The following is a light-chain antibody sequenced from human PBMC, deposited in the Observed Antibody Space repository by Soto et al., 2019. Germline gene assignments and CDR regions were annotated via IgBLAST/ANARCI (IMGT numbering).Light chain of an antibody. CDR1: SSNIGAGYD. CDR3: GTWDGSLNARV. Sequence: QSVLTQPPSVSGAPGQRVTISCTGSSSNIGAGYDVHWYQHLPGTAPKLLIYDNNKRPSGIPDRFSGSKSGTSATLGITGLQTGDEADYYCGTWDGSLNARVFGTGTKVTVL. V-gene: IGLV1-51*01. J-gene: IGLJ1*01. CDR2: DNN.